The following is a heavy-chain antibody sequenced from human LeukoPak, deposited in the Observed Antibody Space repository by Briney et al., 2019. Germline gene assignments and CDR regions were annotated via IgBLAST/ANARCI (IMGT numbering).Heavy chain of an antibody. Sequence: SETLSLTCTVSGGSISSSSYYWGWIRQPPGKGLEWIGSIYYSGSTYYNPSLKSRVTISVDTSKNQFSLKLSSVTAADTAVYYCARLGAGIWGSHRSGMDVWGQGTTVTVSS. CDR3: ARLGAGIWGSHRSGMDV. D-gene: IGHD3-16*02. CDR2: IYYSGST. V-gene: IGHV4-39*01. CDR1: GGSISSSSYY. J-gene: IGHJ6*02.